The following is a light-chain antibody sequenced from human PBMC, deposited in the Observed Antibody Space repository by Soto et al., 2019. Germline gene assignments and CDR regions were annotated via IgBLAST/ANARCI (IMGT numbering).Light chain of an antibody. CDR2: DTS. J-gene: IGLJ2*01. CDR3: LLSYSGARPVV. Sequence: QSVVTQEPSLNVSPGGTVTLTCGSSTGAVTSGHYPYWFQQKPGQAPRTLIYDTSNKHSWTPARFSGSLLGGKAALTLSGAQPEDEAEYYCLLSYSGARPVVFGGGTQLTVL. CDR1: TGAVTSGHY. V-gene: IGLV7-46*01.